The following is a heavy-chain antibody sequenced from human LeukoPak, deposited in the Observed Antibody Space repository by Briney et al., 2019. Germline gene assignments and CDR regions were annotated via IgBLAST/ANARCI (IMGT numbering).Heavy chain of an antibody. CDR2: IYHRGHT. CDR1: NGSISITNW. CDR3: ARGCSSSSLERPFDS. V-gene: IGHV4-4*02. D-gene: IGHD6-6*01. J-gene: IGHJ4*02. Sequence: SGTLSLTCAVSNGSISITNWWSWVRQSPGKGLEWIGQIYHRGHTNYNPSLEGRGTISVDKSKNHFSLSLISVTAADTAVYYCARGCSSSSLERPFDSWGQGTLVTVSS.